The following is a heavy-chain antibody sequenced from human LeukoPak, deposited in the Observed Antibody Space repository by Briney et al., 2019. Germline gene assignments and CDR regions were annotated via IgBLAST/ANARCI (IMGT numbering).Heavy chain of an antibody. CDR1: GGCINSSSCF. V-gene: IGHV4-39*01. D-gene: IGHD6-19*01. CDR2: IYYTGGT. CDR3: AIHQGGGIAVAALHY. Sequence: SETLSIACTVCGGCINSSSCFWDWIRQPPGKGLEWIGTIYYTGGTYYNPSLKSRITISLDTSKNQFSLKLSSVTAAETAVYYCAIHQGGGIAVAALHYWGQGALVTVSS. J-gene: IGHJ4*02.